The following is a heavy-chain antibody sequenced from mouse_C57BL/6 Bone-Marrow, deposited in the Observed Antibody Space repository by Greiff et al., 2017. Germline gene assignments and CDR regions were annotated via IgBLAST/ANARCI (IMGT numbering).Heavy chain of an antibody. J-gene: IGHJ1*03. V-gene: IGHV1-81*01. CDR3: ASYDYGDV. D-gene: IGHD2-4*01. CDR2: IYPRSGNT. CDR1: GYTFTSYG. Sequence: QVQLKESGAELARPGASVKLSCKASGYTFTSYGISWVKQRTGQGLEWIGEIYPRSGNTYYNEKFKGKATLTADKSSSTAYMELRSLTSEDSAVYFCASYDYGDVWGKGTTVTVSS.